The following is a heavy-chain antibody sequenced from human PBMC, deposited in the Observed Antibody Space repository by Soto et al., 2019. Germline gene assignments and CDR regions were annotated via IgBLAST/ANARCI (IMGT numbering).Heavy chain of an antibody. D-gene: IGHD3-10*01. CDR1: GDSVSSNSAA. CDR3: TRWGPDCGSGGYNYYYSGMDV. V-gene: IGHV6-1*01. CDR2: TYYRSKWYN. Sequence: SQTLSLTCAISGDSVSSNSAAWNWIRQSPSRGLEWLGRTYYRSKWYNDYALSVRSRITIIPDTSKNQFSLQLNSVTPEDTTVYYCTRWGPDCGSGGYNYYYSGMDVWGQGTTVTVSS. J-gene: IGHJ6*02.